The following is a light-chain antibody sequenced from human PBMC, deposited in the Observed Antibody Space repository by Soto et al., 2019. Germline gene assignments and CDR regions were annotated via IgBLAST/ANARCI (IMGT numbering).Light chain of an antibody. CDR2: GNS. CDR1: SSNIGAGYD. CDR3: QSYDSSPPSVV. V-gene: IGLV1-40*01. J-gene: IGLJ2*01. Sequence: QSVLTQPPSVSGAPGQRVTISCTGSSSNIGAGYDVHWYQQLPGTAPKLLIYGNSNRPSGVPDRFSGSKSGTSASLAITGLQAEDEADYYCQSYDSSPPSVVFGGGTKLTVL.